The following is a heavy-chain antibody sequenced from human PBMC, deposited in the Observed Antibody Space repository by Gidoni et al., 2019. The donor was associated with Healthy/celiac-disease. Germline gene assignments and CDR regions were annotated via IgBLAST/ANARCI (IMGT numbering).Heavy chain of an antibody. CDR2: IIPIFGTA. Sequence: QVQLVQSGAEVKKPGSSVKVSCKASGGTFSSYAISWVRQAPGQGLEWMGGIIPIFGTANYAQKFQGRVTITADESTSTAYMELSSLRSEDTAVYYCARDVGGWQPIPSYYYYYGMDVWGQGTTVTVSS. J-gene: IGHJ6*02. V-gene: IGHV1-69*01. D-gene: IGHD6-19*01. CDR3: ARDVGGWQPIPSYYYYYGMDV. CDR1: GGTFSSYA.